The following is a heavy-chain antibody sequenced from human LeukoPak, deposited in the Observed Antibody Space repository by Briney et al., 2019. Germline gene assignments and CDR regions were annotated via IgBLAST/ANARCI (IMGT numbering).Heavy chain of an antibody. CDR3: AKDREYQLLRYYYYYMDV. D-gene: IGHD2-2*01. CDR1: GFTFSSYA. V-gene: IGHV3-23*01. Sequence: GGSLRLSCAASGFTFSSYAMSSVRQAPGKGLEWVSAISGSGGSTYYADSVKGRFTISKDNSKNTLYLQMNSLRAEDTAEYYCAKDREYQLLRYYYYYMDVWCKGTTVTVSS. CDR2: ISGSGGST. J-gene: IGHJ6*03.